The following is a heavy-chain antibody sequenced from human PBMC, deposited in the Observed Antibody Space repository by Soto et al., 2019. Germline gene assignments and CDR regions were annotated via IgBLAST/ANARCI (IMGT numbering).Heavy chain of an antibody. Sequence: GGSLRLYCAASGFTFSSYTIHRVRQAPGKGLEWVAVISHDGSHKYYADFVKGRFTISRDNSKNTVYLQTNSLRAEDTAVYYCARAPAPDYGGVGDYWGQGTLVTVSS. V-gene: IGHV3-30-3*01. D-gene: IGHD4-17*01. J-gene: IGHJ4*02. CDR2: ISHDGSHK. CDR1: GFTFSSYT. CDR3: ARAPAPDYGGVGDY.